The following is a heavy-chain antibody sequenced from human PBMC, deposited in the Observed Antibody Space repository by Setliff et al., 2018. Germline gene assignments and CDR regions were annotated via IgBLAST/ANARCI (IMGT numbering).Heavy chain of an antibody. CDR3: ARGCCSSSGCFFAGWFDP. V-gene: IGHV4-34*01. J-gene: IGHJ5*02. CDR1: RFTFSVYV. Sequence: SETLRLSCTASRFTFSVYVMAWVRQPPGKGLEWIGEIDHSGNTNYNPSLKSRVTISVDTSKNQFSLKLNSVTAADMAVYYCARGCCSSSGCFFAGWFDPWGQGTLVTVSS. D-gene: IGHD2-2*01. CDR2: IDHSGNT.